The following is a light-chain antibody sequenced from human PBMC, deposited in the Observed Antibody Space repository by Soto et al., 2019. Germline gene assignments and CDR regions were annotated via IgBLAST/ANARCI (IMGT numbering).Light chain of an antibody. CDR2: GNS. J-gene: IGLJ2*01. V-gene: IGLV1-40*01. CDR1: SSNIGAGYD. Sequence: QSVLTHPPSVSVAPGQRVTISGTGSSSNIGAGYDVHWYQQLPRTAPKLLIYGNSNRPSGVPDRFSGSKSGTSASLAITGLQAEDEADYYCQSYDSSLSGVVFGGGTKLTVL. CDR3: QSYDSSLSGVV.